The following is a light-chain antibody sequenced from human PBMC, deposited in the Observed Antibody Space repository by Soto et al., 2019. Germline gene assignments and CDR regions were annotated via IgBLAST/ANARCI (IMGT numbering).Light chain of an antibody. CDR1: QSVSSNY. Sequence: EIVLTQSPGTLSLSPGERATLSCRASQSVSSNYLAWYQQKPGQAPRLLLYGTSTRAAGIPDRFSGSGSGTDFTLTISRLEPEDFAVYYCQQYSSSTWTFGQGTKVEIK. V-gene: IGKV3-20*01. J-gene: IGKJ1*01. CDR2: GTS. CDR3: QQYSSSTWT.